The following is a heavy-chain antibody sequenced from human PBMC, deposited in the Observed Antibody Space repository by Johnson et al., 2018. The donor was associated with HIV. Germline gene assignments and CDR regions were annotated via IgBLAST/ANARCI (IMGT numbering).Heavy chain of an antibody. J-gene: IGHJ3*02. V-gene: IGHV3-30-3*01. CDR3: AREGLITMVRGVKWAFYI. D-gene: IGHD3-10*01. CDR1: GFTFSSYA. Sequence: QVKLVESGGGVVQPGRSLRLSCAASGFTFSSYAMHWVRQAPGKGLEWVAVISYDGSNKYYADSVKGRFTISRDNSKNTLYLQMNSLRAEDTAVYYCAREGLITMVRGVKWAFYIWGQGTMVTVSS. CDR2: ISYDGSNK.